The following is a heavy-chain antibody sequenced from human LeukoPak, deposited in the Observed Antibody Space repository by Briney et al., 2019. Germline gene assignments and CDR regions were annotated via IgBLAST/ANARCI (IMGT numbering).Heavy chain of an antibody. V-gene: IGHV1-2*02. CDR3: ARDRLKSYYYYYYMDV. J-gene: IGHJ6*03. Sequence: ASVKVSCKASGYTLTGYYMHCVREAPGPRLGWVGWMNPNSGGTNYAQKFQRRVTMTRDTSISPAYMELSRLRSDDTAVYYCARDRLKSYYYYYYMDVWGKGTTVTISS. CDR1: GYTLTGYY. CDR2: MNPNSGGT.